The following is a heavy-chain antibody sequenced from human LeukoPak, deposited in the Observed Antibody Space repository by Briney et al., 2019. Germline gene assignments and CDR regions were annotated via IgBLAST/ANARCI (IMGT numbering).Heavy chain of an antibody. Sequence: GASVKVSCKASGGTFSSYAISWVRQAPGQGLEWMGWMNPNSGNTGYAQKFQGRVTITRNTSISTAYMELSSLRSEDTAVYYCARATGSMGPKRWLQVNYYYYMDVWGKGTTVTVSS. V-gene: IGHV1-8*03. CDR1: GGTFSSYA. D-gene: IGHD5-24*01. CDR3: ARATGSMGPKRWLQVNYYYYMDV. CDR2: MNPNSGNT. J-gene: IGHJ6*03.